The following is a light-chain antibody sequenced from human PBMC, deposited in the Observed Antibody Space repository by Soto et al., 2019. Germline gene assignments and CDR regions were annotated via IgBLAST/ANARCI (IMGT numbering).Light chain of an antibody. Sequence: EIVLTQSPGTLSLSPGERATLSCRASHSVSSSYLAWYQQKPGQAPRLLIYGASSRATGIPDRFSSSGSGTDVTLHIRRLEPEDFPVSYCQQYGSSPPIPFGQGTRLEMK. CDR1: HSVSSSY. CDR2: GAS. CDR3: QQYGSSPPIP. J-gene: IGKJ5*01. V-gene: IGKV3-20*01.